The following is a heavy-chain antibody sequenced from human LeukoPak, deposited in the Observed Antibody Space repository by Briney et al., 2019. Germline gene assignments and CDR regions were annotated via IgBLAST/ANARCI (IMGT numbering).Heavy chain of an antibody. CDR2: IWYDGSNK. V-gene: IGHV3-33*01. D-gene: IGHD6-13*01. Sequence: GGSLRLSCAAPGFAFSSYGMHWVRQAPGKGLGWVAVIWYDGSNKYYADSVKGRFTISRDNSKNTLYLQMNSLRAEDTAVYYCARGQQQLSEYYYGMDVWGQGTTVTVSS. J-gene: IGHJ6*02. CDR1: GFAFSSYG. CDR3: ARGQQQLSEYYYGMDV.